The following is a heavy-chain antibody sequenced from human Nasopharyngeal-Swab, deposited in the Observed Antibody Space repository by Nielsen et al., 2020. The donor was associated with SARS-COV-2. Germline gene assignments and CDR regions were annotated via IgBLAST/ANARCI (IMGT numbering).Heavy chain of an antibody. D-gene: IGHD3-10*01. CDR3: AKDLYFASGGGY. J-gene: IGHJ4*02. V-gene: IGHV3-23*01. CDR1: GFTFSTYA. CDR2: ITGSGYST. Sequence: GGSLRLSCEASGFTFSTYAMGWVRQAPGEGLEWVSTITGSGYSTYYTDSVKGRFTISRDNSKNTLWLQMNSLRAEDTAVYFCAKDLYFASGGGYWGQGTLVTVSS.